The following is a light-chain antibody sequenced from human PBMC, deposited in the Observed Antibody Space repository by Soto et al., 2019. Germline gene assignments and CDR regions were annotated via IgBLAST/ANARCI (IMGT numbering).Light chain of an antibody. CDR3: ISYAGRDNFV. CDR1: SSDVGGFPY. J-gene: IGLJ1*01. V-gene: IGLV2-8*01. CDR2: EVS. Sequence: QSVLTQAPSASGSPGQSDTISCTGTSSDVGGFPYVSWYQQHPGKAPKLIIYEVSKRPSGVPDRFSASKSGNTAFLTVSGLQAEDEADYYCISYAGRDNFVFGTGTKVTVL.